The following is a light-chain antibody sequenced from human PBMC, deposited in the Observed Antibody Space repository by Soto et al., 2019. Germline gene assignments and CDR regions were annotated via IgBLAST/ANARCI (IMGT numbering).Light chain of an antibody. J-gene: IGKJ2*01. CDR1: QSITGW. CDR2: DAS. V-gene: IGKV1-5*01. CDR3: QQYNAYPVT. Sequence: DIQMTQSPSTLSASVGDRVTITCRASQSITGWLAWYQQKPGKAPKLLIYDASTLESGVPSRFSGIGSGTEFTLTISSLQPDDFEAYYCQQYNAYPVTFGQGTKLEIK.